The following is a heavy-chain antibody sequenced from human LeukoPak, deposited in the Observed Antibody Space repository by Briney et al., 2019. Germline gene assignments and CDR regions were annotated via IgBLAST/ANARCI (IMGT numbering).Heavy chain of an antibody. V-gene: IGHV4-4*07. CDR1: GCSISSYY. J-gene: IGHJ5*02. CDR2: IYTSGST. D-gene: IGHD3-22*01. Sequence: PETLSLTCTVSGCSISSYYWSWIRQPAGKGLEWIGRIYTSGSTNYNPSPKSRVTISVDKSKNQFSLKLSSVTAADTAVYYCASQDDYDSSGYRSWGQGTLVTVSS. CDR3: ASQDDYDSSGYRS.